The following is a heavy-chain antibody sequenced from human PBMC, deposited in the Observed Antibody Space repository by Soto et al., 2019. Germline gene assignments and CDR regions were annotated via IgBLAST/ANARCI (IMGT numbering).Heavy chain of an antibody. J-gene: IGHJ5*02. Sequence: PSQTLSLPCAISGDSVSSNSAALDFIRQSPSGGLEWLGRTYYRSKWYNDYAVSVKSRITINPDTSKNQFSLQLNSVTPEDTAVYYCARDQFWFSGSDWFEPWGQGTLVTVSS. CDR2: TYYRSKWYN. CDR1: GDSVSSNSAA. V-gene: IGHV6-1*01. CDR3: ARDQFWFSGSDWFEP. D-gene: IGHD3-10*01.